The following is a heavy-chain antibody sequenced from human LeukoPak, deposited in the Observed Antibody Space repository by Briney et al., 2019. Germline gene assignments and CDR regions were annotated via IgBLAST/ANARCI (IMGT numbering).Heavy chain of an antibody. V-gene: IGHV4-39*01. CDR2: IYYSGST. CDR3: ARAGLGTYYGTYYFDY. J-gene: IGHJ4*02. D-gene: IGHD1-26*01. CDR1: GGSISSSSYY. Sequence: SETPSLTCTVSGGSISSSSYYWGWIRQPPGKGLEWIGSIYYSGSTYYNPSLKSRVTIPVDTSKNQFSLKLSSVTAADTAVCYCARAGLGTYYGTYYFDYWGQGTLVTVSS.